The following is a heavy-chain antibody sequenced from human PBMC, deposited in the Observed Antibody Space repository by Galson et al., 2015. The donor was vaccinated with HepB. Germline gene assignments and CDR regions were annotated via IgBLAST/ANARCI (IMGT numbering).Heavy chain of an antibody. CDR2: IHYNGHT. J-gene: IGHJ6*02. D-gene: IGHD2/OR15-2a*01. Sequence: SETLSLTCTVSGFSISNPDYYWGWIRQSPGKGLEWIASIHYNGHTYQNPSLKSRVTIAMDTPKNQFSLQLTSVTPADTATYYCARDFGMDVWGRGTTVIVSS. CDR3: ARDFGMDV. CDR1: GFSISNPDYY. V-gene: IGHV4-39*01.